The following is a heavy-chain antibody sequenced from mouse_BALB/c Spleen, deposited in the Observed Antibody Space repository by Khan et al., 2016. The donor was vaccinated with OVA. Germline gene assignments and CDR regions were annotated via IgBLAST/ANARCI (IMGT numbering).Heavy chain of an antibody. J-gene: IGHJ2*01. Sequence: EVQLQESGAELVKSGATVKLSCSASGPNIKATYMHWLKQRPEQGLEWIGSIDPPNGNTKYNQNFQDKATLPADTSSNTAYLQLNSMTSEDTAVCECAGMVRKWGQGTTLTVSA. V-gene: IGHV14-3*02. CDR2: IDPPNGNT. CDR1: GPNIKATY. D-gene: IGHD1-1*02. CDR3: AGMVRK.